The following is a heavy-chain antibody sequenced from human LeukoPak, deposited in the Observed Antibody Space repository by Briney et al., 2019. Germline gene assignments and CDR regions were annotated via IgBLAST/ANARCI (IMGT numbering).Heavy chain of an antibody. V-gene: IGHV1-8*01. D-gene: IGHD3-3*01. J-gene: IGHJ6*03. CDR2: MNPNSGNT. Sequence: RASVKVSCKASGGTFTSYDINWVRQATGQGLEWMGWMNPNSGNTGYAQKFQGRVTMTRNTSISTAYMELSSLRSEDTAVYYCARSRAYYDFWSGYQDYYYYMDVWGKGTTVTVSS. CDR3: ARSRAYYDFWSGYQDYYYYMDV. CDR1: GGTFTSYD.